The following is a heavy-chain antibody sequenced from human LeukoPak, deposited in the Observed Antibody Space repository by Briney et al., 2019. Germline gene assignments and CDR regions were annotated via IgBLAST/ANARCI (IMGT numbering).Heavy chain of an antibody. CDR3: ARSLWPEDY. CDR2: IEKDGSDK. J-gene: IGHJ4*02. CDR1: GFTFGSSW. D-gene: IGHD2-21*01. V-gene: IGHV3-7*01. Sequence: GGSLGLSCAASGFTFGSSWMSWVSQAPGKGLEWVANIEKDGSDKYYVDSVKGRFTISRDNAKNSLYPQMNSLRAEDSAVYYCARSLWPEDYWGQGTLVTVSS.